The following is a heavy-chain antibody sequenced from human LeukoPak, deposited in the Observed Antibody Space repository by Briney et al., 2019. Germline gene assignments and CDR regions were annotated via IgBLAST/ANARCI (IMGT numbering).Heavy chain of an antibody. V-gene: IGHV3-23*01. D-gene: IGHD6-19*01. Sequence: GGSLRLSCAASGFTFSNYSMNWVRQAPGKGLEWVSAISGSGGSTYYADSVKGRFTISRDNSKNTLYLQMNSLRAEDTAVYYCAKGPKGSSGLGAYWGQGTLVTVSS. CDR3: AKGPKGSSGLGAY. J-gene: IGHJ4*02. CDR1: GFTFSNYS. CDR2: ISGSGGST.